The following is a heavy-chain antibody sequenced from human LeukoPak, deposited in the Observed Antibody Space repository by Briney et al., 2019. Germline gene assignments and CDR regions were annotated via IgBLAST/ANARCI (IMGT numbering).Heavy chain of an antibody. J-gene: IGHJ4*02. V-gene: IGHV3-33*06. D-gene: IGHD5-18*01. CDR3: AKDIRGYSYGPFDY. CDR2: IWYDGSNK. Sequence: GGSLRLSCVASGFTFSSYGMHWVRQAPGKGREGVAVIWYDGSNKYYADSVKGRFTISRDNSKNPLYLQMNSLRAEDTAVYYCAKDIRGYSYGPFDYWGQGTLVTVSS. CDR1: GFTFSSYG.